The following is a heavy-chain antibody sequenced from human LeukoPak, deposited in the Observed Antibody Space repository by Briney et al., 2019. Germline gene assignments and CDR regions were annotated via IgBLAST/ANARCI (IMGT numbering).Heavy chain of an antibody. J-gene: IGHJ4*02. CDR1: GYTFTGYY. CDR2: IDPNSGAT. V-gene: IGHV1-2*06. CDR3: ARDSRVAADY. Sequence: ASVKVSCKASGYTFTGYYLHWVRQAPGQGLEWVGRIDPNSGATVYAQDFQGGVTMTRDTSMSTAYMELGRLTSDDTAVYYCARDSRVAADYWGQGTLVTVSS. D-gene: IGHD6-19*01.